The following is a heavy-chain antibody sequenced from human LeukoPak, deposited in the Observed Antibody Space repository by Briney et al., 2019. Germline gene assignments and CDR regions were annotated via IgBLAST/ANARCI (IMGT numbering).Heavy chain of an antibody. CDR1: FASISSGGYY. J-gene: IGHJ4*02. D-gene: IGHD6-13*01. V-gene: IGHV4-31*03. Sequence: SETLSLTCTVSFASISSGGYYWTWIRQHPEKGLEWIGYIFDSGNMYYNPSLKSRLTISVDTSENQFSLKLTSVTAADTAIYYCASSYSNSWYDYWGQGILVTVSS. CDR2: IFDSGNM. CDR3: ASSYSNSWYDY.